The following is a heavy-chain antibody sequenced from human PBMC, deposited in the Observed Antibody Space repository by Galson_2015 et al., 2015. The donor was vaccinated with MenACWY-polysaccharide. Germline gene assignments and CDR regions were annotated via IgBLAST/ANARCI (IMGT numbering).Heavy chain of an antibody. V-gene: IGHV1-8*01. J-gene: IGHJ5*02. Sequence: SVKVSCKASGYTFTYNDINWVRQATGQRLEWMGLMNPRSGHTEYAQKFQGRVTMTSNTAISTAYMELTSLRAEGTAVYYCARGHDGAWGQGTLVIVSS. CDR3: ARGHDGA. CDR2: MNPRSGHT. CDR1: GYTFTYND. D-gene: IGHD3-16*01.